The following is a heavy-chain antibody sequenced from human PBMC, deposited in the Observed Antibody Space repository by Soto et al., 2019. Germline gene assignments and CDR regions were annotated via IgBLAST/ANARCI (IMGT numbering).Heavy chain of an antibody. CDR3: ARMRYYYDSSGYYSG. V-gene: IGHV4-34*01. Sequence: PDTLSLTCSVSGGSISGYYWSWIRQPPGEALEWIGEINHSGSTNYNPSLKSRVTISVDTSKNQFSLKLSSVTAGDRAVYYCARMRYYYDSSGYYSGWGQGTLVPVSS. CDR2: INHSGST. CDR1: GGSISGYY. J-gene: IGHJ4*02. D-gene: IGHD3-22*01.